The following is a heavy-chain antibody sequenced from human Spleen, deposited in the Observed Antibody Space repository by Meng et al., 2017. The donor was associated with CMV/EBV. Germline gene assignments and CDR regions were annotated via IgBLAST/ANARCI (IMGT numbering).Heavy chain of an antibody. Sequence: GSLRLSCAVSGGSFSIDYWWSWVRQTPGKGLQWLGGLHHSGTTTYNPSLNSRVTFSLDKSKNEFSLKLNSVTVADTAVYYCARNGHYSLDSWSQGTLVTVSS. CDR3: ARNGHYSLDS. J-gene: IGHJ4*02. CDR2: LHHSGTT. CDR1: GGSFSIDYW. D-gene: IGHD3-22*01. V-gene: IGHV4-4*02.